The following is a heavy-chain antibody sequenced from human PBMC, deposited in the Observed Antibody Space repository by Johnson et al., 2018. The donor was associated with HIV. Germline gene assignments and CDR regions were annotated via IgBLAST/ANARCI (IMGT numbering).Heavy chain of an antibody. D-gene: IGHD3-3*01. Sequence: VQLVESGGGLVQPGRSLRLSCAASGFTFDDYAMSWVRQTPGKGLEWVSGINWHGGSNGYADSVKGRFTISRDNPKNTLYRQMGSVRAEETAVYYCARGGRWGWRGNDAFDLWGQGTMVTVSS. CDR2: INWHGGSN. CDR1: GFTFDDYA. J-gene: IGHJ3*01. V-gene: IGHV3-20*04. CDR3: ARGGRWGWRGNDAFDL.